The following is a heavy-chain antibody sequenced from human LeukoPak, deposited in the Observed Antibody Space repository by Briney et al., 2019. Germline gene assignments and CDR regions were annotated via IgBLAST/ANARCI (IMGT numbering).Heavy chain of an antibody. J-gene: IGHJ4*02. CDR3: AKVDSGGYEYDY. V-gene: IGHV3-30*18. Sequence: PGGSLRLSCAASGFTFSSYGMHWVRQAPGKGLEWVAAISYDGSNKYYADSVKGRFTISRDNSKNTLYLQMNSLRAEDTAVYYCAKVDSGGYEYDYWGQGTLVTVSS. CDR1: GFTFSSYG. CDR2: ISYDGSNK. D-gene: IGHD5-12*01.